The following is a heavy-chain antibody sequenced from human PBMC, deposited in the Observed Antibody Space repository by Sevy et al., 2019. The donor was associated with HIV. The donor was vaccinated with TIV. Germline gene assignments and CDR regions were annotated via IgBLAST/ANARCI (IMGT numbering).Heavy chain of an antibody. CDR1: GFNFRNYW. CDR2: IKHDGSEQ. CDR3: AREREEEHKSEAKFDY. Sequence: GGSLRLSCEVFGFNFRNYWMSWVRQAPGKGLEWVANIKHDGSEQYYLDSVKGRFTVSSDNGKKSMYLQMTGLRVDDAALYYCAREREEEHKSEAKFDYWGRGTLVTVSS. V-gene: IGHV3-7*01. J-gene: IGHJ4*02.